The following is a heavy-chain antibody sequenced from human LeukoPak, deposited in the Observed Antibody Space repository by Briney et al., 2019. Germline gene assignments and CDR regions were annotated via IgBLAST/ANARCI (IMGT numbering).Heavy chain of an antibody. D-gene: IGHD3-10*01. CDR1: GFIFSSYS. Sequence: GGSLRLSCAASGFIFSSYSMNWVRQAPGKGLEWVSSISSSSSTMYYADSVKGRFTISRDNAKNSLYLQMNSLRAEDTAVYYCARDGWFGELSPYYFDCWGQGTLVTISS. CDR3: ARDGWFGELSPYYFDC. V-gene: IGHV3-48*01. CDR2: ISSSSSTM. J-gene: IGHJ4*02.